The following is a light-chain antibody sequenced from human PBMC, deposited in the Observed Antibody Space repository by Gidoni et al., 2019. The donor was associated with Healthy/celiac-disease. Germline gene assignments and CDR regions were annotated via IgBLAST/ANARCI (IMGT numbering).Light chain of an antibody. J-gene: IGLJ2*01. CDR1: SSDVGGYTY. CDR3: CSYAGSYTLV. V-gene: IGLV2-11*01. CDR2: DVS. Sequence: QSALTQPRSVSGSPGRSVTISCTGTSSDVGGYTYVSWYQQHPGKAPKLMIYDVSKRPSGVPDRFSGSKSGNTASLTISGLQAEDEADYYCCSYAGSYTLVFGGGTKLTVL.